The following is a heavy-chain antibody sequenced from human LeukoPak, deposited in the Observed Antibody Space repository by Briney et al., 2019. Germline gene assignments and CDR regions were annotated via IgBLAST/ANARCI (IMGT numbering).Heavy chain of an antibody. J-gene: IGHJ6*03. CDR2: IIPIFGTP. Sequence: SVKVSCKASGGTFRTYSVTWVRQAPGQGLEWMGGIIPIFGTPNYAQKFQGRVKVTTDDATGTAYMELSSLMPEDTAIYYCARVDRYHFYLDVWGKGTPVTVSS. V-gene: IGHV1-69*05. CDR1: GGTFRTYS. CDR3: ARVDRYHFYLDV.